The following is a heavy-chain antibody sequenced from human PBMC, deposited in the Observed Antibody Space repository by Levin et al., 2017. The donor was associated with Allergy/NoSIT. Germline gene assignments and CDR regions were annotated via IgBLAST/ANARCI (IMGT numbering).Heavy chain of an antibody. CDR1: GFTFGDYA. V-gene: IGHV3-9*01. D-gene: IGHD3-10*01. J-gene: IGHJ3*02. Sequence: LSLTCAASGFTFGDYAMHWVRQAPGKGLEWVSGISWNSGSIGYADSVKGRFTISRDNAKNSLYLQMNSLRTEDTALYYCARDNIGLPDAFDIWGQGTMVIVSS. CDR3: ARDNIGLPDAFDI. CDR2: ISWNSGSI.